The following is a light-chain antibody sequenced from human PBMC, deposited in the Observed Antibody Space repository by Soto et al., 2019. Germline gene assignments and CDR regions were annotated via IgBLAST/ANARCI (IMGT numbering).Light chain of an antibody. CDR1: SSNFGSYT. CDR3: ATWDDSLNGPV. V-gene: IGLV1-44*01. J-gene: IGLJ2*01. Sequence: QPVLTQPPSASGTPGQRVTISCSGSSSNFGSYTVNWYQQLPGAAPKLLIYSNHQRPSGVPDRFSGSKSGTSASLAISGLQSEDEADYFCATWDDSLNGPVFGGGTKLTVL. CDR2: SNH.